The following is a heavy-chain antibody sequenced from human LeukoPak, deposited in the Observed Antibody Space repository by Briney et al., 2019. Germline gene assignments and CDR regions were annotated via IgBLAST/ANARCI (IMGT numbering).Heavy chain of an antibody. V-gene: IGHV1-2*02. Sequence: ASVKVSCKASGYTFTGYYMHWVRQAPGQGLEWMGWINPNSGGTNYAQKFQGRVTMTRDTSISTAYMELSRLRSDDTAVYYCAREYADSSGYYYPNWFDPWGQGTLVTVSS. CDR3: AREYADSSGYYYPNWFDP. CDR1: GYTFTGYY. D-gene: IGHD3-22*01. CDR2: INPNSGGT. J-gene: IGHJ5*02.